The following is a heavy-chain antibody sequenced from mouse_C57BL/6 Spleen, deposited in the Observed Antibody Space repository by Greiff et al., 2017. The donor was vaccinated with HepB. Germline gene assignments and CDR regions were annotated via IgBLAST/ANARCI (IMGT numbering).Heavy chain of an antibody. CDR2: IHPNSGST. CDR1: GYTFTSYW. CDR3: ASYYSTYNAIDY. J-gene: IGHJ4*01. V-gene: IGHV1-64*01. D-gene: IGHD2-5*01. Sequence: QVQLQQPGAELVKPGASVKLSCKASGYTFTSYWMHWVKQRPGQGLEWIGMIHPNSGSTNYNEKFKSKATLTVDTSSSTAYMQLSSLTSEDSAVYYCASYYSTYNAIDYWGQGTSVTVSS.